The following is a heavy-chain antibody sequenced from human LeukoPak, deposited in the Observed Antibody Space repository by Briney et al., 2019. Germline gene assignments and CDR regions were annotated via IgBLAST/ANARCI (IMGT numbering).Heavy chain of an antibody. CDR1: GYSISSGYY. Sequence: SETLSLTCTVSGYSISSGYYWGWIRQPPGKGLEWIGSIYHSGSTYYNPSLESRVTISVDTSKNQFSLKLSSVTAADTAVYYCASSVITMIVVATFDYWGQGTLVTVSS. CDR2: IYHSGST. J-gene: IGHJ4*02. D-gene: IGHD3-22*01. V-gene: IGHV4-38-2*02. CDR3: ASSVITMIVVATFDY.